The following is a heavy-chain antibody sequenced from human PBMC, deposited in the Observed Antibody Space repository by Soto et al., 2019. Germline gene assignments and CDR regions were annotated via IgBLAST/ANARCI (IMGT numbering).Heavy chain of an antibody. CDR3: VTDRDYSKAY. Sequence: PGGSLRLSCAGSGFTFPAYAMHWVRQAPGKGLEWVAVMSSDGNNIYYADPVKGRFTISRDNSKNTLCLQMNSLRAEDTAVYFCVTDRDYSKAYWGQGTLVTVSS. J-gene: IGHJ4*02. CDR1: GFTFPAYA. D-gene: IGHD4-4*01. V-gene: IGHV3-30-3*01. CDR2: MSSDGNNI.